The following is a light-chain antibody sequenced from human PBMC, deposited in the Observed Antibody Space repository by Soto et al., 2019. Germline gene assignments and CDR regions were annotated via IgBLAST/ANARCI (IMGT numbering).Light chain of an antibody. J-gene: IGLJ1*01. Sequence: QSVLTQPASVSGSPGQSITISCTGTSSDVGSYNLVSWYQQHPGKAPKLMIYEGSKRPSGVSNRFSGSKSGNTASLTISGLQAEDEADYYCCSYAGSSTDVFGIGTKLTVL. CDR1: SSDVGSYNL. CDR2: EGS. V-gene: IGLV2-23*01. CDR3: CSYAGSSTDV.